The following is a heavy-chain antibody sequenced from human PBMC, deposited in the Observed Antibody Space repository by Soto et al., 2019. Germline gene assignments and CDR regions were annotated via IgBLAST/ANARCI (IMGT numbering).Heavy chain of an antibody. CDR1: EFTFSSYG. Sequence: EVQLLESGGGLVQPGGSLRLSCAVSEFTFSSYGMTWVRQAPGKGLEWVSFSSATGAGTYYADSVKGRFTISRDNSKNTLYLQMTSLRAYDTAVYYCAKDRRAGGNYGFYSDFWGQGALVIVSS. V-gene: IGHV3-23*01. J-gene: IGHJ4*02. D-gene: IGHD1-7*01. CDR2: SSATGAGT. CDR3: AKDRRAGGNYGFYSDF.